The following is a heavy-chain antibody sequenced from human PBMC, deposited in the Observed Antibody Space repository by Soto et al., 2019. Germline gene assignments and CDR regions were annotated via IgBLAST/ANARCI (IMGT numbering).Heavy chain of an antibody. Sequence: GGSLRLSCAASGFTFSSYAMHWVRQAPGKGLEWVAVISYDGSNKYYADSVKGRFTISRDNSKNTLYLQMNSLRAEDTAVYYCARASSSWYRGVDYWGQGTLVTVSS. CDR3: ARASSSWYRGVDY. CDR2: ISYDGSNK. D-gene: IGHD6-13*01. CDR1: GFTFSSYA. J-gene: IGHJ4*02. V-gene: IGHV3-30-3*01.